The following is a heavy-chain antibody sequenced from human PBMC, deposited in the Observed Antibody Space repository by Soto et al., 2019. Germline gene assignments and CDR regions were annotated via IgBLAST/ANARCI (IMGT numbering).Heavy chain of an antibody. CDR2: INHSGST. V-gene: IGHV4-34*01. CDR3: ARVHLWIFGVVIPYYYYYMDV. Sequence: SETLSLTCAVYGGSFSGYYWSWIRQPPGKGLEWIGEINHSGSTNYNPSLKSRVTISVDTSKNQFSLKLSSVTAADTAVYYCARVHLWIFGVVIPYYYYYMDVWGKGTTVNVSS. CDR1: GGSFSGYY. J-gene: IGHJ6*03. D-gene: IGHD3-3*01.